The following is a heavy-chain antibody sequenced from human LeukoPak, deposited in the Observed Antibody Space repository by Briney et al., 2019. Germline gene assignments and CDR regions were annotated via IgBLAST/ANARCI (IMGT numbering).Heavy chain of an antibody. Sequence: SETLSLTCTVSGGSISNYYWNWIRQPAGKGLQWIGHISTSGSTNYSPSLKSRVTMSIDTSKNQFSLNLSSVTAADTAVYYCARGGGYYGSGSYYNFDYWGQGTLVTVSS. CDR1: GGSISNYY. J-gene: IGHJ4*02. D-gene: IGHD3-10*01. V-gene: IGHV4-4*07. CDR2: ISTSGST. CDR3: ARGGGYYGSGSYYNFDY.